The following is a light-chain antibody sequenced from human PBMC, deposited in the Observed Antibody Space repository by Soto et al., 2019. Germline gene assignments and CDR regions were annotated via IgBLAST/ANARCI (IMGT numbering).Light chain of an antibody. CDR2: DTS. Sequence: QTVVTQEPSLTVSPGGTVTLTCGSSTGAVTSGHYPYWFQQMPGQAPRTLIYDTSNKHSWTPARFSGSLLGGKAALTLSGAQPEDEAEYYCLLSHDGARPVFGGGTKLTVL. CDR1: TGAVTSGHY. V-gene: IGLV7-46*01. CDR3: LLSHDGARPV. J-gene: IGLJ2*01.